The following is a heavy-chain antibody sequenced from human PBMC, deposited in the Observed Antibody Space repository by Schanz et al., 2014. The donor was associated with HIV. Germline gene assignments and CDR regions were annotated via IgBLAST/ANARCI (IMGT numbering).Heavy chain of an antibody. CDR1: GGTFSSFA. Sequence: QVQLVQSGAEVKKPGSSVKVSCKASGGTFSSFAISWVRQAPGQGLEWMGGLIPSFRLRTYAQKLQGRVTIDADESASTAYMDLRSLRSEDTAVYYCARDKSGSSWYDSWGQGTLVTVSS. V-gene: IGHV1-69*01. J-gene: IGHJ5*01. CDR3: ARDKSGSSWYDS. D-gene: IGHD6-13*01. CDR2: LIPSFRLR.